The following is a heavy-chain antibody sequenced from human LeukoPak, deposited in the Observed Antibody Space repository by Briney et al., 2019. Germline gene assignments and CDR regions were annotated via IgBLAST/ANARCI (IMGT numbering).Heavy chain of an antibody. D-gene: IGHD6-13*01. J-gene: IGHJ4*02. CDR2: ISYDGSNK. Sequence: GSLRLSCAASGFTFSSHAMHWVRQAPGKGLEWVAVISYDGSNKYYADSVKGRFTISRDNSKNTLYLQMNSLRAEDTAVYYCARAISAAGTGGVFDYWGQGTLVTVSS. CDR1: GFTFSSHA. CDR3: ARAISAAGTGGVFDY. V-gene: IGHV3-30*04.